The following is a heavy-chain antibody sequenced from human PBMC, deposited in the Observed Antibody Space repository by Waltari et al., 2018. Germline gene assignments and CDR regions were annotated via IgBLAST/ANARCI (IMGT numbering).Heavy chain of an antibody. CDR1: GGSFSGYY. CDR3: AITYVDTAMLNDY. D-gene: IGHD5-18*01. Sequence: QVQLQQWGAGLLKPSETLSLTCAVYGGSFSGYYWSWIRQPPGKGLEWIGEINHSGSTKYNPSLKSRVTISVDTSKNQFSLNLSSVTAADTAVYYCAITYVDTAMLNDYWGQGTLVTVSS. V-gene: IGHV4-34*01. J-gene: IGHJ4*02. CDR2: INHSGST.